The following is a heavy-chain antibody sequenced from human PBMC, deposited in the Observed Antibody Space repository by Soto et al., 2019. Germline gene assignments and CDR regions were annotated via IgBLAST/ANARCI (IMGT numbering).Heavy chain of an antibody. CDR2: ISGSGVST. V-gene: IGHV3-23*01. CDR1: GFTFSTYA. D-gene: IGHD6-13*01. Sequence: SLRLSCTASGFTFSTYAVSWVREAPGKGLEWVSAISGSGVSTYYADSVQGRFTVSRDNSKNMVFLQMNSLRAEDTALYYCAKNGLANLQSATDSWAPAHW. J-gene: IGHJ1*01. CDR3: AKNGLANLQSATDSWAPAH.